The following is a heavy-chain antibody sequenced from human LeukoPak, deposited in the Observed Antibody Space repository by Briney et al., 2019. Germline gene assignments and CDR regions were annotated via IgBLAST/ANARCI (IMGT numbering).Heavy chain of an antibody. D-gene: IGHD6-13*01. V-gene: IGHV4-61*02. Sequence: SETLSLTCTVSGGSISSGNYYWSWIRQPAGKGLEWLGRIHSSGSTNYKPSLKSRVIISLDTSKNQFSLKLSSVTAADTAVYYCARVDSSNWYEYRGYFDYWGQGTLVTVSS. CDR1: GGSISSGNYY. CDR2: IHSSGST. J-gene: IGHJ4*02. CDR3: ARVDSSNWYEYRGYFDY.